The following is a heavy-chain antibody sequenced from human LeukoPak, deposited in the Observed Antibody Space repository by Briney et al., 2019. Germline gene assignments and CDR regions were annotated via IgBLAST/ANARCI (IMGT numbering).Heavy chain of an antibody. CDR2: IYWDDDT. CDR3: AHSDRYCSGGSCYPGSYFDY. J-gene: IGHJ4*02. CDR1: GFSLSVSGVG. V-gene: IGHV2-5*02. D-gene: IGHD2-15*01. Sequence: SGPTLVNPTQTLTLTCSFSGFSLSVSGVGLGWIRQPPGKALEWLAVIYWDDDTRYSPSLKNRLTITKDTSKNQVVLTMTNMDPVDTATYYCAHSDRYCSGGSCYPGSYFDYWGQGTLVTVPS.